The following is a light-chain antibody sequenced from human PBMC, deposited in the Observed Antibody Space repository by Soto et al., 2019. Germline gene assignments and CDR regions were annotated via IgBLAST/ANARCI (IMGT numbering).Light chain of an antibody. CDR1: SSDVGGYNY. Sequence: QSALTQPASVSGSPGQSITISCTGTSSDVGGYNYVSWYQQHPGKAPKLMLYEVSYRPSGVSSRFSASKSGNTASLTISGLQAEDEADYYCTSYTTSGTWVFGGGTKLTVL. V-gene: IGLV2-14*01. CDR2: EVS. CDR3: TSYTTSGTWV. J-gene: IGLJ3*02.